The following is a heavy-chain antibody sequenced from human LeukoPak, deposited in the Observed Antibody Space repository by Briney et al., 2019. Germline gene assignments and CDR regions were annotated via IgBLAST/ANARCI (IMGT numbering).Heavy chain of an antibody. J-gene: IGHJ5*02. CDR2: IYHSGST. CDR1: GYSISSGYY. D-gene: IGHD3-10*01. V-gene: IGHV4-38-2*02. CDR3: ARDRGEGFDP. Sequence: SETLSLTCTVSGYSISSGYYWGWIRQPPGKGLEWIGSIYHSGSTYYNPSLKSRVTISVDTSKNQFSLKLSSVTAADTAVYYCARDRGEGFDPWGQGTLVTVSS.